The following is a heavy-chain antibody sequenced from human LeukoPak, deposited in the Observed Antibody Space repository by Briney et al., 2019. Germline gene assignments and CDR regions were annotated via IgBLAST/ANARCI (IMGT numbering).Heavy chain of an antibody. Sequence: PSETLSLTCTVSGGSISSYYWSWIRQPPGKGLEWIGYIYYSGSTNYNPPLKSRVTISVDTSKNQFSLKLSSVTAADTAVYYCARDMEGAARGFDYWGQGTLVTVSS. V-gene: IGHV4-59*01. CDR2: IYYSGST. CDR3: ARDMEGAARGFDY. J-gene: IGHJ4*02. D-gene: IGHD6-13*01. CDR1: GGSISSYY.